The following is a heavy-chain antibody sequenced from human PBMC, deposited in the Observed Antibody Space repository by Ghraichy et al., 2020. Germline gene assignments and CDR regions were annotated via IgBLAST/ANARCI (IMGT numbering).Heavy chain of an antibody. CDR2: ISSGSSYI. CDR3: ARDDPPYCGGDCQRSLYMDV. V-gene: IGHV3-21*01. CDR1: GFFFSSYT. Sequence: GESLRLSCAASGFFFSSYTMHWVRQAPGKELEWVSSISSGSSYINYVDSVKGRFTISRDDAKNSLYLQMNSLRAEDTAVYFCARDDPPYCGGDCQRSLYMDVWGKGTTVTVS. J-gene: IGHJ6*03. D-gene: IGHD2-21*01.